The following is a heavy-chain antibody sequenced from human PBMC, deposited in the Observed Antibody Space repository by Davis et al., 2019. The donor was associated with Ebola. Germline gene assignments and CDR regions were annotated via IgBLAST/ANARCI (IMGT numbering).Heavy chain of an antibody. CDR2: ISYDGSNK. Sequence: GGSLRLSCAASGFTFSSYTMKWVRQAPGKGLEWVAVISYDGSNKYYADSVKGRFTISRDNSKNTLYLQMNSLRAEDTAVYYCAKVSNGVWGQGTLVTVSS. CDR3: AKVSNGV. V-gene: IGHV3-30*18. CDR1: GFTFSSYT. D-gene: IGHD3-10*01. J-gene: IGHJ4*02.